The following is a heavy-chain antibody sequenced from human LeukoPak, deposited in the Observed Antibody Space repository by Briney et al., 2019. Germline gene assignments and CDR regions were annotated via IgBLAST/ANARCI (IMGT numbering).Heavy chain of an antibody. D-gene: IGHD3-3*01. V-gene: IGHV3-23*01. CDR2: ISGSGGST. CDR3: AKSTDYDFWSGYYIGGQYYFGY. CDR1: GFTFSSYA. Sequence: GGSLRLSCAASGFTFSSYAMSWVRQAPGKGLEWVSAISGSGGSTYYADSVKGRFTISRDNSKNTLYLQMNSLRAEDTAVYYCAKSTDYDFWSGYYIGGQYYFGYWGQGTLVTVSS. J-gene: IGHJ4*02.